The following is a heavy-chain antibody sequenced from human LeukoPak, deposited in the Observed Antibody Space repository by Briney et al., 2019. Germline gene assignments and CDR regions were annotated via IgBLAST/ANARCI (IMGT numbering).Heavy chain of an antibody. CDR2: IYYSGST. Sequence: SETLSLTCTVSGGSISSYYWSWIRQPPGKGLEWIGYIYYSGSTNYNPSLKSRVTISGDTSKNQFSLKLSSVTAADTAVYYCARGFTLVTGMDVWGQGTTVTVSS. CDR3: ARGFTLVTGMDV. D-gene: IGHD5-18*01. J-gene: IGHJ6*02. V-gene: IGHV4-59*12. CDR1: GGSISSYY.